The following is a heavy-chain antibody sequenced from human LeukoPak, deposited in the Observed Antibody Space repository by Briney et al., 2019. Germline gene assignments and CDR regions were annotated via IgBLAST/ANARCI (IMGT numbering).Heavy chain of an antibody. CDR1: GYSFTSYW. D-gene: IGHD3-3*01. CDR2: IYPVDSDT. V-gene: IGHV5-51*01. CDR3: ARHRGTIFGMVMYNWFDP. Sequence: GESLKISCDASGYSFTSYWIGWVRQMPGKGLEWVALIYPVDSDTRYNPSFQGQSTISADKPINTVYLQWNSPKASASAMYYCARHRGTIFGMVMYNWFDPWGQGTLVTVSS. J-gene: IGHJ5*02.